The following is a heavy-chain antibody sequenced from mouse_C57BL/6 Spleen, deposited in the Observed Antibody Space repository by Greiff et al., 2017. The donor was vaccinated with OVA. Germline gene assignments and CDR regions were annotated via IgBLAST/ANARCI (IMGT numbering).Heavy chain of an antibody. J-gene: IGHJ4*01. CDR3: AREGSLNAMDY. CDR2: IYPGDGDT. CDR1: GYAFSSSW. V-gene: IGHV1-82*01. Sequence: LVESGPELVKPGASVKISCKASGYAFSSSWMNWVKQRPGKGLEWIGRIYPGDGDTNYNGKFKGKATLTADKSSSTAYMQLSSLTSEDSAVYFCAREGSLNAMDYWGQGTSVTVSS.